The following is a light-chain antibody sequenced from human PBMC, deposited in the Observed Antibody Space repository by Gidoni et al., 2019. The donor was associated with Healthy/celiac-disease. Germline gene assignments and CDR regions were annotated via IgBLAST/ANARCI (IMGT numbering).Light chain of an antibody. CDR2: GAS. Sequence: EIVMTQSPATLSLSPGERATLSCSASQSVSSNLAWYQQKPGQAPRLLIHGASTRATGIPARFSGSGSGTEFTLTISSLKSEDFAVYYCQQYNNWPPGVTFGQGTRLEIK. CDR1: QSVSSN. CDR3: QQYNNWPPGVT. V-gene: IGKV3-15*01. J-gene: IGKJ5*01.